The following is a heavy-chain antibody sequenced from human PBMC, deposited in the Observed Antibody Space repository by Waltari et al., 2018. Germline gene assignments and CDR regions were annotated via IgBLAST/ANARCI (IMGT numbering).Heavy chain of an antibody. CDR1: GGSISSSSYY. CDR3: ARGDSSRGFDP. J-gene: IGHJ5*02. CDR2: IYYSGST. Sequence: QLQLQESGPGLVKPSETLSLTCTVSGGSISSSSYYWGWIRQPPGKGLEWIGSIYYSGSTYYNPSLKSRVTISVDTSKNQFSLKLSSVTAADTAVYYCARGDSSRGFDPWGQGTLVTVSS. D-gene: IGHD6-13*01. V-gene: IGHV4-39*07.